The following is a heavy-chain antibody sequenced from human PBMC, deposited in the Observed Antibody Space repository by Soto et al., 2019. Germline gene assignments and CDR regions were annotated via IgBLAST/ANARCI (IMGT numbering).Heavy chain of an antibody. D-gene: IGHD3-16*01. V-gene: IGHV4-38-2*01. J-gene: IGHJ4*02. CDR3: AYLRGFTGYPGD. CDR2: IYHSGNT. Sequence: PSETLSLTCAVSGYYISLGYYWGWIRQPPGKGLEWIGSIYHSGNTYYNPSLKSRVSISLDTSKNHFSLELTSVTAADTAVYYCAYLRGFTGYPGDWGQGTLVTSPQ. CDR1: GYYISLGYY.